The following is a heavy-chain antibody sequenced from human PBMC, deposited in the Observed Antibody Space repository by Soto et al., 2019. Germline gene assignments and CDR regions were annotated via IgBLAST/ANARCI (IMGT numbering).Heavy chain of an antibody. CDR3: ALIYYYDSSGYYYLGRAFDI. CDR1: LFTFSSYS. V-gene: IGHV3-48*02. D-gene: IGHD3-22*01. CDR2: ISSSSSTI. J-gene: IGHJ3*02. Sequence: SLRLSCSASLFTFSSYSMNLVLQTPFKLLEWVSYISSSSSTIYYADSVKGRFTISRDNAKNSLYLQMNSLRDEDTAVYYCALIYYYDSSGYYYLGRAFDIWGQGTMVTVSS.